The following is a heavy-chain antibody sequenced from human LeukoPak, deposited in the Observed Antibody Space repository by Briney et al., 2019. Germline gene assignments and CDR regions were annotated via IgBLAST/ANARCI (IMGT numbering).Heavy chain of an antibody. CDR2: IHYTGAT. J-gene: IGHJ4*02. Sequence: SETLSLTCAVYGGSITGYYWSWIRQTPGRGLEWVGEIHYTGATSYNPSLKSRATISTDTSKNQFSLRLSSVTAADTAVYYCTRGNILTGYCFDYWGQGALVTVSS. V-gene: IGHV4-34*01. CDR1: GGSITGYY. D-gene: IGHD3-9*01. CDR3: TRGNILTGYCFDY.